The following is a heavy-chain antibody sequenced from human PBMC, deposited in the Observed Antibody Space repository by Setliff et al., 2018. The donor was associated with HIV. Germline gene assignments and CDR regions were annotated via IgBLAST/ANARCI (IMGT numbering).Heavy chain of an antibody. CDR3: ARALYTGGHSGGWYGHDY. Sequence: GGSLRLSCGASGFTFNNYGMHWVRRAPGKGLEWVASISYHERDTFYADSVKGRFTISRDNSKNTLYLQMNSLRAEDTAVYYCARALYTGGHSGGWYGHDYWGQGTPVTSPQ. CDR1: GFTFNNYG. V-gene: IGHV3-30*03. CDR2: ISYHERDT. J-gene: IGHJ4*02. D-gene: IGHD6-19*01.